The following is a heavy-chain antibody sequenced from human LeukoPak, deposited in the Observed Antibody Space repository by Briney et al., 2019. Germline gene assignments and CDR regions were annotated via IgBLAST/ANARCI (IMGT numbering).Heavy chain of an antibody. CDR1: GGSFSGYY. CDR2: INHRGNS. J-gene: IGHJ6*03. D-gene: IGHD2/OR15-2a*01. Sequence: SETLSLTCTAYGGSFSGYYWSWIRQPLGKGLEWIGEINHRGNSNYNPSLKSRVTISLDTSKNQFSLKLSSVTAADTAVYYCARGFRLSRPNTGYYYMDVWGKGTTVTVSS. CDR3: ARGFRLSRPNTGYYYMDV. V-gene: IGHV4-34*01.